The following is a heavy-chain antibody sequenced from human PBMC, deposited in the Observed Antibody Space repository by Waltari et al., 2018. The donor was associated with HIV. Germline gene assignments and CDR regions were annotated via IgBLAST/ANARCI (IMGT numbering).Heavy chain of an antibody. CDR3: ARDFDHDYGDYVYFQH. CDR1: GYTFTSYA. V-gene: IGHV1-3*01. CDR2: INAGNGKT. Sequence: QVQLVQSGAEVKKPGASVKVSCKASGYTFTSYAMHWVRQAPGQRLEWMGWINAGNGKTKYAPKFQDRVTITRDTAASTAYMELSSLRSEDTAVYYCARDFDHDYGDYVYFQHWGQGTLVTVSS. J-gene: IGHJ1*01. D-gene: IGHD4-17*01.